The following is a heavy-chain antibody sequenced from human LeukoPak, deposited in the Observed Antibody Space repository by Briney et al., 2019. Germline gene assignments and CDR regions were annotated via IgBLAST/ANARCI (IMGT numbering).Heavy chain of an antibody. V-gene: IGHV3-13*01. Sequence: SGGSLRLSCAASGFTFTSYDMHWVRQATGKGLDWVSAIGPAGDTYYPGSVKGRFTISRDNAKNSLYLQVNSLRAGDTAVYYCARGRSSGWYDFDYWGQGTLVTVSS. CDR1: GFTFTSYD. D-gene: IGHD6-19*01. CDR2: IGPAGDT. J-gene: IGHJ4*02. CDR3: ARGRSSGWYDFDY.